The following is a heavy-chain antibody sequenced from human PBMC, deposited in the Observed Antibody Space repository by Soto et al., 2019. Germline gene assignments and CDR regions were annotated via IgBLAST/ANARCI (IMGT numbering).Heavy chain of an antibody. CDR1: GFTFSSYG. CDR2: ISYDGSNK. D-gene: IGHD1-20*01. V-gene: IGHV3-30*18. J-gene: IGHJ5*02. Sequence: QVQLVESGGGVVQPGRSLGLSCAASGFTFSSYGMRWVRQAPGKGLEGVAGISYDGSNKYYADSVKGRLTISRDNPKNTLYLQMNSLRAEDTAVYYCAKDVITGTGDPNWFDPWGQGTLVTVSS. CDR3: AKDVITGTGDPNWFDP.